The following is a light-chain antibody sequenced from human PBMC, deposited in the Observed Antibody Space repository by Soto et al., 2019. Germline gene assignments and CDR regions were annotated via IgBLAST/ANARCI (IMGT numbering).Light chain of an antibody. CDR2: GAS. CDR3: QQYYSYLST. V-gene: IGKV3-15*01. Sequence: VLTQSPATLSVSPGESATLSCRASQSVSSHLAWYQQRPGQAPRLLIYGASTRATGSPARFSGSGSGTDFTLTISCLQSEDFATYYCQQYYSYLSTFGPGTKVDIK. CDR1: QSVSSH. J-gene: IGKJ3*01.